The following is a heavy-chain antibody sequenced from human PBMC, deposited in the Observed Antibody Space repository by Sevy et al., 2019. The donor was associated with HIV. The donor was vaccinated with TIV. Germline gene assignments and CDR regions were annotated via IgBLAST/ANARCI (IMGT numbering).Heavy chain of an antibody. Sequence: SETLSLTFTVSGGSISSGTYYWGWIRQPPGKGLEWIGNIYYGGTSYYNPSLKSRVTISVDTSKNQFSLNLRSVTAADTAVFYCARGGGNSEWGYYFDFWGQGTVVTVSS. CDR2: IYYGGTS. D-gene: IGHD2-21*02. J-gene: IGHJ4*02. CDR1: GGSISSGTYY. CDR3: ARGGGNSEWGYYFDF. V-gene: IGHV4-39*01.